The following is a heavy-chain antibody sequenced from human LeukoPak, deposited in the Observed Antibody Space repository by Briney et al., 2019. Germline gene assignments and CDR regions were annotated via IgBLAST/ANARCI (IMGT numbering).Heavy chain of an antibody. CDR1: GYTFTGYY. CDR2: IIPILGIA. Sequence: ASVKVSCKASGYTFTGYYMHWVRQAPGQGLEWMGRIIPILGIANYAQKFQGRVTITADKSTSTAYMELSSLRSEDTAVYYCASLIRDYGAYWGQGTLVTVSS. CDR3: ASLIRDYGAY. J-gene: IGHJ4*02. D-gene: IGHD2-8*01. V-gene: IGHV1-69*02.